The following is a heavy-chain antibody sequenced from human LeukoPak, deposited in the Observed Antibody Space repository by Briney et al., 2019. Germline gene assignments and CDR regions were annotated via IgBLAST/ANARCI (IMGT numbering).Heavy chain of an antibody. D-gene: IGHD6-13*01. CDR2: ISGSGGST. CDR1: GFSFSSYA. J-gene: IGHJ3*02. V-gene: IGHV3-23*01. CDR3: AKGKYSSSWPVRGDAFDI. Sequence: GGSLRLFCAASGFSFSSYAMTWVRQAPGKGLEWVSGISGSGGSTYYADSVKGRFTISRDNSKNTLYVQMNSLRAEDTALYYCAKGKYSSSWPVRGDAFDIWGQGTMVTVSS.